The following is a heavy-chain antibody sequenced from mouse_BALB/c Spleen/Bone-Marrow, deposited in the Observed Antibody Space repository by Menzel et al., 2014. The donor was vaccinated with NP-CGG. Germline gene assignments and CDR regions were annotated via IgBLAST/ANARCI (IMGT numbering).Heavy chain of an antibody. V-gene: IGHV1S81*02. CDR2: INPSNGGT. CDR1: GYTFTSYY. D-gene: IGHD2-13*01. CDR3: TREGDSAFAY. Sequence: QVQLQQSGAELVKPGASVKLSCKASGYTFTSYYMYWVKQRPGQGLEWIGEINPSNGGTNFNEKFKSKATLTVDKSSSTEYMQLSSLTSEDSAVYYCTREGDSAFAYWGQGTLVTVSA. J-gene: IGHJ3*01.